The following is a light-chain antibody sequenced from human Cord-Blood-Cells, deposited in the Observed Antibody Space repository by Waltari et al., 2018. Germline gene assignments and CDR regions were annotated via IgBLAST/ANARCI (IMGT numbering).Light chain of an antibody. V-gene: IGKV3-15*01. J-gene: IGKJ1*01. CDR2: GAS. CDR1: QSVSSN. CDR3: QQYNNWPPWT. Sequence: EIVMTQSPATLSVSPGERTILSCRASQSVSSNLACYQQKPGQAPRLLIYGASTRATGIPARFSGSGSGTEFTLTISSLQSEDFAVYYCQQYNNWPPWTFGQGTKVEIK.